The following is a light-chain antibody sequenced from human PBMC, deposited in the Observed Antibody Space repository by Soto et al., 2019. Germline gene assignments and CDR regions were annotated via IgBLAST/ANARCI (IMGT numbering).Light chain of an antibody. V-gene: IGKV3-20*01. CDR3: HQYGTSPPYT. J-gene: IGKJ2*01. CDR1: QSVTRNY. Sequence: EIVLTQSPGTLSLSPGERVTLSCRASQSVTRNYLAWYQQKPGQAPRLLVFGASSRATGIPDRFSGSGSGTDFNLTISRLEPEDFAVYYCHQYGTSPPYTFGQGTKLEIK. CDR2: GAS.